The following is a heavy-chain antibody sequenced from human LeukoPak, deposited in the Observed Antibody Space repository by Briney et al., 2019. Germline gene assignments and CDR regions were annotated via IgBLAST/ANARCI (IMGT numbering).Heavy chain of an antibody. CDR1: GFTFDDYA. V-gene: IGHV3-9*01. CDR2: ISWNSGDI. D-gene: IGHD3-16*01. J-gene: IGHJ4*02. Sequence: TGGSLRLSCAASGFTFDDYAMHWVRQAPGKGLEWVSGISWNSGDIGYADSVKGRFTISRYDAKNSLYLQMNSLRPEDTALYYCAKDMGYWGQGTLVTVSS. CDR3: AKDMGY.